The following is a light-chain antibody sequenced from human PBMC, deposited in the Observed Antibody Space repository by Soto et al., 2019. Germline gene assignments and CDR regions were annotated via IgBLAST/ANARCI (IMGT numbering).Light chain of an antibody. Sequence: QSVLTQPPSVSGAPGQRVTISCTGSSSNIGAGYDVHWYQQLPGTAPKLLIYGNSNRPSGVPDRFSGSNSGTSASLAITGLQAEDEADYYCQSYDSSLSGHVVFGGGTQLPVL. CDR1: SSNIGAGYD. J-gene: IGLJ2*01. CDR3: QSYDSSLSGHVV. CDR2: GNS. V-gene: IGLV1-40*01.